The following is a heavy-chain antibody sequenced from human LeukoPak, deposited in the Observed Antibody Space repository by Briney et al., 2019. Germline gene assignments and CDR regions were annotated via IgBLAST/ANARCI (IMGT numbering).Heavy chain of an antibody. CDR1: GFTFDDYT. Sequence: PGGSLRLSCAASGFTFDDYTMHWVRQAPGKGLEWVSLISWDGGSTYYADSVKGRFTISRDNSKNSLYLQMNSLRTEDTALYYCAKGKVRGVISKWFDPWGQGTLVTVSS. D-gene: IGHD3-10*01. V-gene: IGHV3-43*01. CDR3: AKGKVRGVISKWFDP. J-gene: IGHJ5*02. CDR2: ISWDGGST.